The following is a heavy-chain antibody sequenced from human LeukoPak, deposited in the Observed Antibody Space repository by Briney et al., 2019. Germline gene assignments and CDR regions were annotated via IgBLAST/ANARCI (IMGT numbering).Heavy chain of an antibody. J-gene: IGHJ2*01. D-gene: IGHD3-3*01. CDR1: GFTFTAFT. V-gene: IGHV4-34*01. Sequence: GSLRLSCAASGFTFTAFTINWVRQPPGKGLEWIGEINHSGSTNYNPSLKSRVTISVDTSKNQFSLKLSSVTAADTAVYYCARAPYDFWSGLPPSRYFDLWGRGTLVTVSS. CDR2: INHSGST. CDR3: ARAPYDFWSGLPPSRYFDL.